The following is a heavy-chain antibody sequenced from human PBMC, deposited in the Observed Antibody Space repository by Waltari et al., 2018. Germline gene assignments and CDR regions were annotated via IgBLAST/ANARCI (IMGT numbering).Heavy chain of an antibody. V-gene: IGHV1-69*04. D-gene: IGHD4-17*01. CDR3: ARERDYGDARFDY. Sequence: QVQLVQSGAEVKKPGSSVKVSCKAPGGPFSSYGTRWVRQAPGQGPEWVGRIIPMLSISNYDQKFQGRVTITADKSTSNAYMDLSSLRSDDTAVYYWARERDYGDARFDYWGQGTLVTVSS. CDR1: GGPFSSYG. J-gene: IGHJ4*02. CDR2: IIPMLSIS.